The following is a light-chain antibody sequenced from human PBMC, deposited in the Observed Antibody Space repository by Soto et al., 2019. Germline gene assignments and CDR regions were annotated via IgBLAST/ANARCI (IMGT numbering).Light chain of an antibody. CDR2: GAS. J-gene: IGKJ4*01. Sequence: EIVLTQSPGTLSLSAGERATLSGGASQSVSSIYLAWYQQKPGQAPRLLIYGASSRATGIPDRFSGSGSGTDFTLTISRLEPEDFAVYYCQQYGSSALTFGGGTKVDIK. CDR3: QQYGSSALT. CDR1: QSVSSIY. V-gene: IGKV3-20*01.